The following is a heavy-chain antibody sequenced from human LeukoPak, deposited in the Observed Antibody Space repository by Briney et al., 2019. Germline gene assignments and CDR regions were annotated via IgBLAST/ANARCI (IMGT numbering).Heavy chain of an antibody. V-gene: IGHV1-18*01. CDR1: GYTFTSYG. Sequence: ASVKVSCKASGYTFTSYGFSWVRQAPGQGLEWMGWISAYNGNTNYAQKLQGRVTMTTDTSTSTAYMELRSLRSDDTAVYYCTRVPNYYDSSGSIDYWGQGTLVTVSS. D-gene: IGHD3-22*01. CDR2: ISAYNGNT. CDR3: TRVPNYYDSSGSIDY. J-gene: IGHJ4*02.